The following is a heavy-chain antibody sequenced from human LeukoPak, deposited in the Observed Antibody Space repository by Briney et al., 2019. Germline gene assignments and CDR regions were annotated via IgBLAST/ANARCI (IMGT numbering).Heavy chain of an antibody. Sequence: GASVKVSCKASGYTFTSYGISWVRQAPGQGLEWMGWISAYNGNTNYAQKLQGRVTMTTDTSTSTAYMELRSLRSDDTAVYYCARGFVFGQQLPRRKGGMDVWGQGTTVTVSS. D-gene: IGHD6-13*01. CDR3: ARGFVFGQQLPRRKGGMDV. J-gene: IGHJ6*02. CDR1: GYTFTSYG. CDR2: ISAYNGNT. V-gene: IGHV1-18*01.